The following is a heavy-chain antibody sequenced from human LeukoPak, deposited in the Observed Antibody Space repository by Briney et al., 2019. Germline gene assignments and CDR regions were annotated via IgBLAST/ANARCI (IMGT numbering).Heavy chain of an antibody. Sequence: GGSLTLSCAASGFTVSTSVMHWVRQAPGKGLDWAAIISFDGTTKYYADSVKGRFTISRDNSKNTLFLQMDSLRVEDTAVYYCVKGKDLYGALDIWGQGTMVTVSS. D-gene: IGHD3-16*01. CDR1: GFTVSTSV. J-gene: IGHJ3*02. V-gene: IGHV3-30*18. CDR2: ISFDGTTK. CDR3: VKGKDLYGALDI.